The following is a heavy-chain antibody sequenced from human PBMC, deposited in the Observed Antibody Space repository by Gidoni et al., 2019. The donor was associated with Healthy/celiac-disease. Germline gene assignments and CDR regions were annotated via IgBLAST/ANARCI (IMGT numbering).Heavy chain of an antibody. J-gene: IGHJ4*02. CDR1: GGSISSSRYY. CDR2: IYYSGST. V-gene: IGHV4-39*01. D-gene: IGHD4-17*01. CDR3: ARLTVTTGSFDY. Sequence: QLQLQESGPGLVKPSETLSLTCTVSGGSISSSRYYWGWIRQPPGKGLEWIGSIYYSGSTYYNPSLKSRVTISVDTSKNQFSLKLSSVTAADTAVYYCARLTVTTGSFDYWGQGTLVTVSS.